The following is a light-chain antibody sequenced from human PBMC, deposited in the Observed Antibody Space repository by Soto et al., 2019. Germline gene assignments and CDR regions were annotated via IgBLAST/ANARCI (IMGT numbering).Light chain of an antibody. J-gene: IGKJ4*01. CDR3: QQYKRFSLT. Sequence: DIQMTQSPSTLSASVGDRLTITCRASQSISNWLAWYQQRPGKAPKLLIFDASSLESGVPSRFSGSGSGTEFSLTISSLQPDDFATYYCQQYKRFSLTFGGGTKVDI. V-gene: IGKV1-5*01. CDR1: QSISNW. CDR2: DAS.